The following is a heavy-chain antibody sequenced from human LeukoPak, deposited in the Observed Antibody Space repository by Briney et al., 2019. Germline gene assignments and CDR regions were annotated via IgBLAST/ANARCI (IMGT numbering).Heavy chain of an antibody. CDR3: ARGLAAAGTRGPY. CDR2: IRYDGSSK. J-gene: IGHJ4*02. V-gene: IGHV3-30*02. CDR1: GFTFSTYG. D-gene: IGHD6-13*01. Sequence: PGGSLRLSCAASGFTFSTYGMHWVRQAPGKGLEWVAFIRYDGSSKYYADSLKGRFTISRDNAKNSLYLQMNSLRADDTAVYYCARGLAAAGTRGPYWGQGTLVTVSS.